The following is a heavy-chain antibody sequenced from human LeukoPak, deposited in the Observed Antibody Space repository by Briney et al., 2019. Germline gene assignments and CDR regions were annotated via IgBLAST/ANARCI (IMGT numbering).Heavy chain of an antibody. J-gene: IGHJ6*03. CDR1: RDSVSRSSYY. Sequence: SSETLSLTCSVSRDSVSRSSYYWGWIRQPPGKGLEWLGSAYYSGLTYYNSSLKSRVTISVDTSKNQFSLKLSSVTAADTAVYYCARTSSSWSYYYYYYMDVWGKGTTVTISS. CDR3: ARTSSSWSYYYYYYMDV. V-gene: IGHV4-39*07. D-gene: IGHD6-13*01. CDR2: AYYSGLT.